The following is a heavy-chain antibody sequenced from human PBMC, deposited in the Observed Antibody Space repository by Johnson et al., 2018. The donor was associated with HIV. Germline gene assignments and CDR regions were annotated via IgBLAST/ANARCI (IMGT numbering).Heavy chain of an antibody. CDR1: GFTFSSYW. CDR3: ARNPIRDVGSGSRDAFDI. CDR2: INQDGSGK. Sequence: VQLVESGGGLVQPGGSLRLSCAASGFTFSSYWMSWVRQAPGKGLVWVARINQDGSGKYYVDSVKGRFTISRDNAKNSLYLQMNSLRAEDTALYYCARNPIRDVGSGSRDAFDIWGQGTLVTVSS. J-gene: IGHJ3*02. V-gene: IGHV3-7*03. D-gene: IGHD3-3*01.